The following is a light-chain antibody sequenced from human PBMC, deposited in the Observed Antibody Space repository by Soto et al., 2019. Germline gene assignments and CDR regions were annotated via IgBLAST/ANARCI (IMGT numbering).Light chain of an antibody. CDR1: QDISNY. V-gene: IGKV1-33*01. CDR2: DAS. J-gene: IGKJ2*01. CDR3: QQYASGYT. Sequence: DIQMTQSPSSLSASVGDRVTITCQASQDISNYLNWYQQKPGKAPKLLIYDASNLETGVPSRFSGSGSGTDFTFTISSLQPEDIATYYCQQYASGYTFGQGTKLEIK.